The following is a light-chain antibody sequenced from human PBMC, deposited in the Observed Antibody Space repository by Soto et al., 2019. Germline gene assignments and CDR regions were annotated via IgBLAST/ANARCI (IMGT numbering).Light chain of an antibody. CDR1: QSVSSN. CDR3: QQYHKWPPIT. CDR2: GAS. J-gene: IGKJ5*01. V-gene: IGKV3-15*01. Sequence: EIVMTQSPATLSVSPGERATLSCRASQSVSSNLAWFQQKPGQAPRLLIHGASTRATGIPARFSGSGSGTEFTLTITSLRSEDFAVYYCQQYHKWPPITFGQGTRLEIK.